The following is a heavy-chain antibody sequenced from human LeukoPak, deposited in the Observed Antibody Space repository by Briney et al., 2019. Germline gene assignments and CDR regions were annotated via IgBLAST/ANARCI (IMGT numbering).Heavy chain of an antibody. J-gene: IGHJ4*02. CDR2: ISSSSSTI. V-gene: IGHV3-48*04. CDR1: GFTFSSYS. Sequence: GGSLRLSCAASGFTFSSYSMNWVRQAPGKGLEWVSYISSSSSTIYYADSVKGRFTISRDNAKNSLYLQMNSLRAEDTAVYYCARDSGGGYDSSGYYIFDYWGQGTLVTVFS. D-gene: IGHD3-22*01. CDR3: ARDSGGGYDSSGYYIFDY.